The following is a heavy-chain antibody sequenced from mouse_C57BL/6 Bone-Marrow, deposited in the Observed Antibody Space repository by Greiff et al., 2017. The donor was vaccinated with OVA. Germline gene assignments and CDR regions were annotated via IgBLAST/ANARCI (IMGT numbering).Heavy chain of an antibody. J-gene: IGHJ2*01. D-gene: IGHD4-1*01. Sequence: QVQLQQPGAELVKPGASVKLSCKASGYTFTSYWMHWVKLRPGQGLEWIGMIHPNSGSNKYNEKFKSKATMTVDKSSSKAYMQLSSLTSEDSAVYYCARLGGTIFDYWGQGTTLTVSS. CDR3: ARLGGTIFDY. V-gene: IGHV1-64*01. CDR1: GYTFTSYW. CDR2: IHPNSGSN.